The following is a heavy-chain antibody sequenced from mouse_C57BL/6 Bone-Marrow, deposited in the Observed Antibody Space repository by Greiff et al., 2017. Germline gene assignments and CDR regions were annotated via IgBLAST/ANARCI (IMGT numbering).Heavy chain of an antibody. D-gene: IGHD1-3*01. J-gene: IGHJ3*01. CDR3: ARSGFAY. Sequence: VQLQQSGAELVKPGASVKLSCKASGYTFTSYWIHWVKQRPGQGLEWIGRILPSGGDTNYNEKFKGKATLTVDKSSSTAYMQLSSLTTEDAAVYYCARSGFAYWGQGTLVTVSA. CDR1: GYTFTSYW. CDR2: ILPSGGDT. V-gene: IGHV1-74*01.